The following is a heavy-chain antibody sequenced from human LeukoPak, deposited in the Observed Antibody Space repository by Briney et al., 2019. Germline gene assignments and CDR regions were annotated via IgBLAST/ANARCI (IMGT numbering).Heavy chain of an antibody. J-gene: IGHJ4*02. D-gene: IGHD1-14*01. CDR1: GGSFSGYY. V-gene: IGHV4-34*01. CDR2: INHSGST. Sequence: PSETLSLTCAVYGGSFSGYYWSWIRQPPGKGLEWIGEINHSGSTNYNPSLKSRVTISVDTSKNQFSLKLSSVTAEDTAVYYCARENRQTFDYWGQGTLVTVSS. CDR3: ARENRQTFDY.